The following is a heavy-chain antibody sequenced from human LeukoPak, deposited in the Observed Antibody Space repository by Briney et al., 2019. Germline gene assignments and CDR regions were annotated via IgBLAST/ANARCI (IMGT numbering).Heavy chain of an antibody. Sequence: KSGGSLRLSCAASGFTFSSYSMNWVRQAPGKGLEWVSSISSSSSYIYYADSVKGRFTISRDNSKNTLYLQMNSLRAEDTAVYYCAREGTEWLRSINSGGEFDYWGQGTLVTVSS. CDR2: ISSSSSYI. D-gene: IGHD5-12*01. J-gene: IGHJ4*02. CDR3: AREGTEWLRSINSGGEFDY. V-gene: IGHV3-21*01. CDR1: GFTFSSYS.